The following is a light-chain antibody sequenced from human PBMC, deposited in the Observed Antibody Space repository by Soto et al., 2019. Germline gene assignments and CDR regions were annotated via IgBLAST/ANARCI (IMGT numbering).Light chain of an antibody. CDR2: ENN. J-gene: IGLJ1*01. CDR1: SSNIGAGYE. V-gene: IGLV1-40*01. Sequence: QSVLTQPPSVSEAPGQRVTISCTGSSSNIGAGYEAHWYQQVPGTAPKLLIYENNNRPSGFPDRFSGSKSGTSASLAITGLQAEDEAEYNCQSYDSSLSGYVFGTGTKLTVL. CDR3: QSYDSSLSGYV.